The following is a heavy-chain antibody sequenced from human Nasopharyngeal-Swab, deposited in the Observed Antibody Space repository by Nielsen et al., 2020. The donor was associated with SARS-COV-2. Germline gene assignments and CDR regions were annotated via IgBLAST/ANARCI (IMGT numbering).Heavy chain of an antibody. J-gene: IGHJ6*02. V-gene: IGHV2-5*02. CDR3: AHSKQLGYYYYYGMDV. CDR2: IYWDDDK. Sequence: SGPTLVTPTQTLTLTCTFSGFSLSTSGVGVGWIRQPPGKALEWLALIYWDDDKRYSPSLKSRLTITKDTPKNQVVLTMTNMDPVDTATYYCAHSKQLGYYYYYGMDVWGQGTTVTVSS. D-gene: IGHD6-13*01. CDR1: GFSLSTSGVG.